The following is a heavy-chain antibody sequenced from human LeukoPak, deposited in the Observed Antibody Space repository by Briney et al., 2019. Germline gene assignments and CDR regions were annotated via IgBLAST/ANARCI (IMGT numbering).Heavy chain of an antibody. CDR3: ATTVTTRYYFDY. J-gene: IGHJ4*02. D-gene: IGHD4-17*01. CDR1: GGSITTSRHY. Sequence: SETLSLTCTVSGGSITTSRHYWGWIRQPPGKGLEWIGSMYYSGTTYYNPSLKSRVTISVDTYKSRFSLRLSSVTAADTALYYCATTVTTRYYFDYWGQGTLVTVSS. CDR2: MYYSGTT. V-gene: IGHV4-39*01.